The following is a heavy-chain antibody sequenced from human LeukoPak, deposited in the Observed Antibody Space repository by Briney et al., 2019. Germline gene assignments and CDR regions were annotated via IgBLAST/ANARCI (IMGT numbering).Heavy chain of an antibody. CDR3: ARPRYSSSWHGPFDP. CDR2: IYPGDSDT. J-gene: IGHJ5*02. Sequence: RESLKISCKVSGYSFISYWIAWVRQMPGKGLEWMGIIYPGDSDTRYSPSFQGQVTISADMSVSTAFLQWSSLKASDTAMYYCARPRYSSSWHGPFDPWGQGTLVTVSS. CDR1: GYSFISYW. D-gene: IGHD6-13*01. V-gene: IGHV5-51*01.